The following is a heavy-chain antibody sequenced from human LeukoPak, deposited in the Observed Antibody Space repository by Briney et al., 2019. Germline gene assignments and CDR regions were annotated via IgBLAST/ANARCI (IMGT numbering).Heavy chain of an antibody. CDR2: IIPIFGTA. CDR1: GGTFSSYA. D-gene: IGHD6-19*01. CDR3: ARGNLVRAVAGPNFDY. V-gene: IGHV1-69*05. Sequence: SVKVSCKASGGTFSSYAISWVRQAPGQGLEWMGGIIPIFGTANYAQKFQGRVTITTDESTSTAYMELSSPRSEDTAVYYCARGNLVRAVAGPNFDYWGQGTLVTVSS. J-gene: IGHJ4*02.